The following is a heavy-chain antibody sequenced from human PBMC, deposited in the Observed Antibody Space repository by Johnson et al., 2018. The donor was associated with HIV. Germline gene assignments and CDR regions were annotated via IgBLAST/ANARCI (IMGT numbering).Heavy chain of an antibody. CDR2: INWNGGTP. D-gene: IGHD3-22*01. J-gene: IGHJ3*01. V-gene: IGHV3-9*01. CDR1: EFTFDDYA. CDR3: ARATYYYDTSGYLTRPRAFDV. Sequence: VQLVESGGGLEQPGRSLRLSCAASEFTFDDYAMLWVRQVPGKGLEWVSGINWNGGTPGSADSVKGRFTISRDNAKNSLYLQMNSLRVEDTALYYCARATYYYDTSGYLTRPRAFDVWGQGTMVTVSS.